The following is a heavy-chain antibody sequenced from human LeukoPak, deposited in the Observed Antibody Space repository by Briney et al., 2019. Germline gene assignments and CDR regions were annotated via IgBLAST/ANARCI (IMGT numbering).Heavy chain of an antibody. CDR1: GGSISSYY. CDR2: SYTSGST. D-gene: IGHD3-10*01. Sequence: SETLTLTCTVSGGSISSYYWSWIRQPPGKGLEWIGYSYTSGSTNYDPSLGSRVTISVDTSKNQFSLKLSSVTAADTAVYYCARLNYYGSGSYYNWFDPWGQGTLVTVSS. V-gene: IGHV4-4*09. CDR3: ARLNYYGSGSYYNWFDP. J-gene: IGHJ5*02.